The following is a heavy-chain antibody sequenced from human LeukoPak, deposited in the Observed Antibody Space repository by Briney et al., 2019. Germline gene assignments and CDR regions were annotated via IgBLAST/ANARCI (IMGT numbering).Heavy chain of an antibody. CDR2: VSSSSSYI. CDR3: AVTVDTTPGSFDY. D-gene: IGHD5-18*01. Sequence: GGSLRLSCAASGFTFSSYSMNWVRQAPGKGLEWVSSVSSSSSYIYYADSVKGRFTISRDNAKNSLYLQMNSLRAEDTAVYYCAVTVDTTPGSFDYWGQGTLVTVSS. J-gene: IGHJ4*02. CDR1: GFTFSSYS. V-gene: IGHV3-21*01.